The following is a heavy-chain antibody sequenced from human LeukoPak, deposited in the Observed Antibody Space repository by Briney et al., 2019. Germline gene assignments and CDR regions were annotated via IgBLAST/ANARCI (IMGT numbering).Heavy chain of an antibody. Sequence: VKVSCKASGGTFSSYAISWVRQAPGQGLEWMGGIIPIFGTANYAQKFQGRVTITADESTSTAYMELSSLRSEDTAVYYCARERGHSGYDPRGEYYYYYMDVWDKGTTVTVSS. J-gene: IGHJ6*03. V-gene: IGHV1-69*13. D-gene: IGHD5-12*01. CDR3: ARERGHSGYDPRGEYYYYYMDV. CDR1: GGTFSSYA. CDR2: IIPIFGTA.